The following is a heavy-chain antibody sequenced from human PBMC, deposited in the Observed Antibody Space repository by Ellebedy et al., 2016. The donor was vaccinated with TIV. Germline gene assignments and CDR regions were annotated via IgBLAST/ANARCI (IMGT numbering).Heavy chain of an antibody. Sequence: SETLSLTCTVSGGSISTGSYYWAWIRQPPGKGLEWIASLYYSGSTYYNPSLNSRVTLSVDTSKSQLSLEVTSVTAADTAVYYCASRSTRSYYDILTGYYRDYWGQGTLVTVSS. V-gene: IGHV4-39*07. D-gene: IGHD3-9*01. CDR1: GGSISTGSYY. CDR3: ASRSTRSYYDILTGYYRDY. J-gene: IGHJ4*02. CDR2: LYYSGST.